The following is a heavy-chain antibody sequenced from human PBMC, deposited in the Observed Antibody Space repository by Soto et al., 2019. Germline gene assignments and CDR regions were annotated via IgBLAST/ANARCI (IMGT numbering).Heavy chain of an antibody. CDR3: ARDPTEYTSGWPGRSFAH. J-gene: IGHJ4*02. CDR2: IIPFFRTR. V-gene: IGHV1-69*01. Sequence: QVQLVQSGAEVKKPGSSVKVSCKASGGTLNNYAISWVRQAPGQGLEWMGGIIPFFRTRNYGQKFQGRVMITADESTSTVYMELSSLRSEDTAVYYCARDPTEYTSGWPGRSFAHWGQGSLVTVSS. CDR1: GGTLNNYA. D-gene: IGHD6-19*01.